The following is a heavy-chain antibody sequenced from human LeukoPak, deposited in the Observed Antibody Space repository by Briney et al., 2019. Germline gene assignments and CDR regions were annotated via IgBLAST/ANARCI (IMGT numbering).Heavy chain of an antibody. D-gene: IGHD3-10*01. CDR3: ARVCCYFDSDSKPNWFDP. J-gene: IGHJ5*02. Sequence: SETLSLKGTVCHYCSNSICCWGWIRQPPGKWLGWIGTVFHSGSTAYNSSLKSHVTISLDPSKNQFSLRLSSVTAADTAVYYCARVCCYFDSDSKPNWFDPWGQGTLVTVSS. V-gene: IGHV4-38-2*02. CDR2: VFHSGST. CDR1: HYCSNSICC.